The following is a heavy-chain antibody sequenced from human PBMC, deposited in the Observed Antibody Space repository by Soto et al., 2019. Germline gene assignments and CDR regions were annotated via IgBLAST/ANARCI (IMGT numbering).Heavy chain of an antibody. J-gene: IGHJ5*02. V-gene: IGHV5-10-1*01. CDR2: IDPSDSYT. CDR1: GYSFTTYW. D-gene: IGHD3-10*01. Sequence: GEALKMSCKGSGYSFTTYWITWVRQMPGKGLEWMGTIDPSDSYTNYSPSFQGHVTISADKSISTAYLQWSSLKASDTAMYYCARGFGEFIASLGFDHWGQGTLVTVSS. CDR3: ARGFGEFIASLGFDH.